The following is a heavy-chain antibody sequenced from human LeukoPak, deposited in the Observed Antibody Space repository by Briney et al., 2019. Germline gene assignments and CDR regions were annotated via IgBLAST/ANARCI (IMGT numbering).Heavy chain of an antibody. CDR1: GLRFRSYA. CDR3: AKGDTTVTHWIFDY. V-gene: IGHV3-23*01. CDR2: ISDDSSFT. D-gene: IGHD4-11*01. J-gene: IGHJ4*02. Sequence: GRSLRLSCVASGLRFRSYAMNWVRQAPGKGLECISTISDDSSFTYYADSVKGRSAISRDDSKNTLYLQMNNLKVEDTAVYYCAKGDTTVTHWIFDYWGQGTLVTVSS.